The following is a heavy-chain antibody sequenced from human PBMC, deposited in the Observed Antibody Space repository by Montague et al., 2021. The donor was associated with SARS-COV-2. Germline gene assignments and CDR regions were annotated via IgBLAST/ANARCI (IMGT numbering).Heavy chain of an antibody. V-gene: IGHV3-13*01. Sequence: SLRLSCAASGFTFSSYDMHWVRQAPGKGLEWVSAIVTAGDTDYPDSVKGRFTISRDNAKNSLYLPMNSLRAGDTAVYYCARDLQTPGWYFDLWGRGTLVTVSS. J-gene: IGHJ2*01. CDR1: GFTFSSYD. CDR2: IVTAGDT. CDR3: ARDLQTPGWYFDL.